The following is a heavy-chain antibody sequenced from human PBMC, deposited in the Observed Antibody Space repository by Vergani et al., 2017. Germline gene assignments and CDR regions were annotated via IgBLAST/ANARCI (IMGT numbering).Heavy chain of an antibody. J-gene: IGHJ6*02. Sequence: EVQLVQSGAEVKKPGATVKISCKVSGYTFTDYYMHWVQQAPGKGLEWMGLVDPEDGETIYAEKFQGRVTITADTSTDTAYMELSSLRSEDTAVYYCATPYGSGSYYKARDFMDVWDRGTTVTVSS. V-gene: IGHV1-69-2*01. CDR3: ATPYGSGSYYKARDFMDV. CDR1: GYTFTDYY. D-gene: IGHD3-10*01. CDR2: VDPEDGET.